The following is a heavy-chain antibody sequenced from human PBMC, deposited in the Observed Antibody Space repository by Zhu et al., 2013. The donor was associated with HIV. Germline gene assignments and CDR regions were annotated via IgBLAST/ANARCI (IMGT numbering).Heavy chain of an antibody. CDR2: IIPIFGTA. D-gene: IGHD3-22*01. J-gene: IGHJ4*02. CDR3: ASGKWGDLIVVARTSDYFDY. CDR1: GGTFSSYA. Sequence: QVQLVQSGAEVKKPGSSVKVSCKASGGTFSSYAISWVRQAPGQGLEWMGGIIPIFGTANYAQKFQGRVTITADESTSTAYMELSSLRSEDTAVYYCASGKWGDLIVVARTSDYFDYWGQGTLVTVSS. V-gene: IGHV1-69*01.